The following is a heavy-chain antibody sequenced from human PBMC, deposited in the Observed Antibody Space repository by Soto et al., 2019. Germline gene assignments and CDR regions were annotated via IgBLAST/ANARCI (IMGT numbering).Heavy chain of an antibody. Sequence: PSETLSLTGTVSGGSISSGGYYWSWIRQHPGKGLEWIGYIYYSGSTYYNPSLKSRVTISVDTSKNQFSLKLSSVTAADTAVYYCAGYCSSTSCHAYYYYGMDVWGQGTTVTVSS. CDR1: GGSISSGGYY. D-gene: IGHD2-2*03. V-gene: IGHV4-31*03. CDR3: AGYCSSTSCHAYYYYGMDV. J-gene: IGHJ6*02. CDR2: IYYSGST.